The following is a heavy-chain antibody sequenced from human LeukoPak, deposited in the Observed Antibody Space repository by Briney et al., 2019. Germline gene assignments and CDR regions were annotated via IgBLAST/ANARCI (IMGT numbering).Heavy chain of an antibody. V-gene: IGHV3-13*01. D-gene: IGHD3-10*01. CDR2: IGTAGDT. J-gene: IGHJ4*02. CDR1: GFTFSSYD. Sequence: GGSLRLSCAASGFTFSSYDMHWVRQATGKGLEWVSAIGTAGDTYYPGSVKGRFTISRENAKNSLYLQMNSLRAEDTAVYYCAKETLWFGELPQGYFDYWGQGTLVTVSS. CDR3: AKETLWFGELPQGYFDY.